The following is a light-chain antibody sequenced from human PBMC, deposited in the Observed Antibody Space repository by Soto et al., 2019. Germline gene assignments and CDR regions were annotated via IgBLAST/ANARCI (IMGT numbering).Light chain of an antibody. CDR3: SSYTSSSTPFV. CDR1: SSDVSGYNY. Sequence: SVLTQHASVSGSPGQSITISCTGTSSDVSGYNYVSWYQQHPGKAPKLMIYEVSNRPSGVSNRFSGSKSGNTASLTISGLQAEDEADYYCSSYTSSSTPFVFGTGTKVTV. CDR2: EVS. V-gene: IGLV2-14*01. J-gene: IGLJ1*01.